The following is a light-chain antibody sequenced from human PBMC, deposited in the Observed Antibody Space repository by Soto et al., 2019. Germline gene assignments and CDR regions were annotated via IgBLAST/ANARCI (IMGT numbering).Light chain of an antibody. CDR2: DVN. J-gene: IGLJ1*01. CDR1: SSDIGAYNY. CDR3: TSYTGTNTLEV. Sequence: QSALTQPASVSGSPGQSITISCTGASSDIGAYNYVSWYRQHPGKAPQLLIYDVNNRPSGVSHRFSGSKSGNTASLTISGLQSEDEADYFCTSYTGTNTLEVFGPGTKLTVL. V-gene: IGLV2-14*03.